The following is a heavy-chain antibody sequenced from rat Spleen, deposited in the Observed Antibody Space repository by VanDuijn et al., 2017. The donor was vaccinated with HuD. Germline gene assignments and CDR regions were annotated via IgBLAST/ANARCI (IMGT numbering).Heavy chain of an antibody. CDR2: INSAGST. Sequence: EVQLQESGPGLVKPSQSLSLTCSVTAYSITSSYRWNWIRKFPGNKLEWMGYINSAGSTNYNPSLKSRISITRDTSKNQFFLQVNSVTTEDTATYYCARAYYDGTYYDHWGQGTLVTVSS. J-gene: IGHJ3*01. CDR3: ARAYYDGTYYDH. D-gene: IGHD1-12*02. V-gene: IGHV3-3*01. CDR1: AYSITSSYR.